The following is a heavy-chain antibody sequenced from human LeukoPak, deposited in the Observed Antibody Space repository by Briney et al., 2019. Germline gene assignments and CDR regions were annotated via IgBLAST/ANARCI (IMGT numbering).Heavy chain of an antibody. J-gene: IGHJ4*02. V-gene: IGHV3-23*01. D-gene: IGHD2-2*01. CDR2: ISGSGGST. Sequence: GGSLRLSCAASGFTFSSYAMSWVRQAPGKGLEWVSAISGSGGSTYYADSVKGRFTISRDNSKNTLYLQMNSLRAEDTAVYYCAKAEIYRYCSSTSCYGGVDYWGQGTLVTVSS. CDR3: AKAEIYRYCSSTSCYGGVDY. CDR1: GFTFSSYA.